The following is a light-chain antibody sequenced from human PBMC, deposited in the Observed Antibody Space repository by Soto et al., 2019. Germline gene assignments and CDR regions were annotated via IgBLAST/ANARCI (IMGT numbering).Light chain of an antibody. Sequence: SALTQPPSVSGSPGQSVTISCTGTSTDFVSYNRVSWYQQPPGTAPKLMIYEVSKRPSGAPDRFSGSKSGNTASLTISGLQAADEADYYCSSYAGSNNFVFGSGTKVTVL. CDR1: STDFVSYNR. V-gene: IGLV2-18*02. CDR2: EVS. J-gene: IGLJ1*01. CDR3: SSYAGSNNFV.